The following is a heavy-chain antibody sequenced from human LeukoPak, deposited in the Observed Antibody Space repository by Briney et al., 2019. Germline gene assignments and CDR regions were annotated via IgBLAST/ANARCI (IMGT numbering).Heavy chain of an antibody. Sequence: PGGSLRLSCTASGFTFGDYGMSWVRQALGKGLEWVGFIRCKAYGGTTEYAASVKGRFIISRDDFKSIAYLQMNSLKTEDTAVYYCTRSSSGWYSDYWGQGTLVTVSS. J-gene: IGHJ4*02. V-gene: IGHV3-49*04. D-gene: IGHD6-19*01. CDR3: TRSSSGWYSDY. CDR1: GFTFGDYG. CDR2: IRCKAYGGTT.